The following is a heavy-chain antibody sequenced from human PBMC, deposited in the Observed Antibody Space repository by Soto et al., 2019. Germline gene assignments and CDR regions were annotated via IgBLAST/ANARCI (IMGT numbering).Heavy chain of an antibody. CDR2: IYYSGST. CDR3: ARTKILTGYILDYYYYGMVV. J-gene: IGHJ6*02. D-gene: IGHD3-9*01. V-gene: IGHV4-39*01. CDR1: GGSISSSSYY. Sequence: TSETLSLTCTVSGGSISSSSYYWGWIRQPPGKGLEWIGSIYYSGSTYYNPSLKSRVTISVDTSKNQFSLKLSSVTAADTAVYYCARTKILTGYILDYYYYGMVVWGQGTTVTVSS.